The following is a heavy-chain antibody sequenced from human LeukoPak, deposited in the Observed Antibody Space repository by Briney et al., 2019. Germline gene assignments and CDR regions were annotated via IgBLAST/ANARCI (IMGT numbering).Heavy chain of an antibody. CDR2: INHGGST. J-gene: IGHJ3*02. CDR1: GGSISSGGYS. Sequence: SETLSLTCAVSGGSISSGGYSWSWIRQPPGKGLEWIGEINHGGSTNYNPSLKSRVTISVDTSKNQFSLKLSSVTAADTAVYYCARGRRYYDSVGAFDIWGQGTMVTVSS. V-gene: IGHV4-30-2*01. CDR3: ARGRRYYDSVGAFDI. D-gene: IGHD3-22*01.